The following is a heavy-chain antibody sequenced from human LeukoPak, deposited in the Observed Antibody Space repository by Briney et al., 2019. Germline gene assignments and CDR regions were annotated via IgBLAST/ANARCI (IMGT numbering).Heavy chain of an antibody. CDR2: IYHSGST. Sequence: SETLSLTCTVSGGSVSSGSYYWSWIRQPPGKGLEWIGYIYHSGSTNYNPSLKSRVTISVDTSQNQFSLKLSSVTAADTAVYHCAREAMYSYGNNFDYWGQGTLVTVSS. V-gene: IGHV4-61*01. J-gene: IGHJ4*02. CDR3: AREAMYSYGNNFDY. D-gene: IGHD5-18*01. CDR1: GGSVSSGSYY.